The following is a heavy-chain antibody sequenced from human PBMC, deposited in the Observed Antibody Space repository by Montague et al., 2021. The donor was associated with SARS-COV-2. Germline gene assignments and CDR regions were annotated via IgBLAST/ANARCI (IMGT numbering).Heavy chain of an antibody. D-gene: IGHD4-23*01. V-gene: IGHV4-39*01. J-gene: IGHJ4*02. Sequence: SETLSLTCTVSGGSVSSRSYYWGWLRQPPGKGLEWIGNIYYSGSTNYNPSLKSRVTISVDTSKNQFSLKLSSVTAADTAVYYCARRVDYGGSRFDYWGQGTLVSVSS. CDR2: IYYSGST. CDR1: GGSVSSRSYY. CDR3: ARRVDYGGSRFDY.